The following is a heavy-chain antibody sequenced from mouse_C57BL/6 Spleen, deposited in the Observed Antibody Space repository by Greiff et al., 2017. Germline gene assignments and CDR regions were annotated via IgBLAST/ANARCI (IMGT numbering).Heavy chain of an antibody. Sequence: VQLQQPGAELVKPGASVKMSCKASGYTFTSYWITWVKQRPGQGLEWIGDIYPGSGSTNYNEKVKSKATLTLDTSSSTAYMQLSSLTAEDSAVYYWAIWDSNCGGLYYAMDYWGQGTSVTVSS. V-gene: IGHV1-55*01. D-gene: IGHD2-5*01. J-gene: IGHJ4*01. CDR3: AIWDSNCGGLYYAMDY. CDR2: IYPGSGST. CDR1: GYTFTSYW.